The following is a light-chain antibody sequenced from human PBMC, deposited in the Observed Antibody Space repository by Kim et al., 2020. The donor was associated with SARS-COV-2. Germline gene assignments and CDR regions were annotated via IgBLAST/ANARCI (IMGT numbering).Light chain of an antibody. J-gene: IGLJ3*02. V-gene: IGLV6-57*02. CDR2: EDD. CDR3: QSYDRNTHWV. CDR1: RGRHADNE. Sequence: KPVTIACLGPRGRHADNEVQVYQQRPGSAPTIVIFEDDQRPSGVHDRFSGSVDSSSNSASLTISGLQTEDEADYYCQSYDRNTHWVFGGGTKLTVL.